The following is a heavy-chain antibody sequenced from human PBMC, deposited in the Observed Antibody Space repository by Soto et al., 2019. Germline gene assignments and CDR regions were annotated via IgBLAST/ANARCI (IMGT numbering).Heavy chain of an antibody. J-gene: IGHJ3*02. V-gene: IGHV3-49*03. D-gene: IGHD2-15*01. CDR2: IRGKAYGGTT. CDR3: TTPGYCSGGSCYRPGAFDI. Sequence: LRHWCSVCEYNSGDYSMSWFRQAPGKGLEWVGFIRGKAYGGTTEYAASVKGRFTISRDDSKSIAYLQMNSLKTEDTAVYYCTTPGYCSGGSCYRPGAFDIWGQGTMVTV. CDR1: EYNSGDYS.